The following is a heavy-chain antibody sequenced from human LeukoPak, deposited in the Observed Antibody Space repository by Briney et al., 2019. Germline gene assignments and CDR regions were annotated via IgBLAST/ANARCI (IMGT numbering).Heavy chain of an antibody. CDR1: GGSISSGSYY. CDR2: IYTSGST. Sequence: PSQTLSLTCTVSGGSISSGSYYWSWIRQPAGKGLEWIGRIYTSGSTNYNPSLKSRVTISVDTSKNQFSLKLSSVTAADTAVYYCARTPRRLPSPHYYYYYYMDVWGKGTTVTVSS. D-gene: IGHD5-18*01. CDR3: ARTPRRLPSPHYYYYYYMDV. V-gene: IGHV4-61*02. J-gene: IGHJ6*03.